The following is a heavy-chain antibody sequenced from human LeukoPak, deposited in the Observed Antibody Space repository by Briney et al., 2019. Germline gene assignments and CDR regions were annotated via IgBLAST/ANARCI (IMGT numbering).Heavy chain of an antibody. CDR1: GGSISSGGYS. CDR3: ASRKGTTVTTYFDY. V-gene: IGHV4-30-2*01. Sequence: PSETLSLTCAVSGGSISSGGYSWSWIRQPPGKGLEWIAYIYHNGNTFYNPSLKSRVTISVDRSKNQFSLRLSSVTAADTAVYYCASRKGTTVTTYFDYWGQGTLVTVSS. D-gene: IGHD4-17*01. CDR2: IYHNGNT. J-gene: IGHJ4*02.